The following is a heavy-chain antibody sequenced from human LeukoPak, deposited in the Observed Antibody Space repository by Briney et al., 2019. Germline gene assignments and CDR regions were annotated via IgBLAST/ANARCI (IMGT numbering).Heavy chain of an antibody. Sequence: GGSLRLSCEVSGFTFSDYAMSWVRQAPGKGLEWVSTISGSGGSTYSADSVKGRFTISRDNSRNTLYLQMNSLRAEDTAIYYCAKGGPQLFDYWGQGTLVTVSS. CDR2: ISGSGGST. V-gene: IGHV3-23*01. D-gene: IGHD5-24*01. CDR1: GFTFSDYA. CDR3: AKGGPQLFDY. J-gene: IGHJ4*02.